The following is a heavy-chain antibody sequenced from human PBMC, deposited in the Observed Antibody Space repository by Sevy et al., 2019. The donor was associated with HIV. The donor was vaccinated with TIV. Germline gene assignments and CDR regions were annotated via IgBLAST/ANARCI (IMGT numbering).Heavy chain of an antibody. V-gene: IGHV3-23*01. CDR3: AGGRYDSSGSFDAFDI. D-gene: IGHD3-22*01. J-gene: IGHJ3*02. CDR2: ISGSGGTT. CDR1: GFTFSNYA. Sequence: GGSLRLSCAASGFTFSNYAMNWVRQAPGKGLEWVSAISGSGGTTYDADSVKGRFTISRDKSQNTLYLQMNSLRAEDTAVYYCAGGRYDSSGSFDAFDIWGQGTMVTVSS.